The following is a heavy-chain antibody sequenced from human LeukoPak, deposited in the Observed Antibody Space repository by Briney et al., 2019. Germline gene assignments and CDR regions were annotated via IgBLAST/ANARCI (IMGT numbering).Heavy chain of an antibody. Sequence: GGSLRLSCATSGFTFTSYSINWVRQAPGKGLEWVAVIPYDGSTQYYADSVKGRFTISRDNSNDTLSLQMNSLKAEDTAVYYCAKGRMMATIMISFDYWGRGTLVTVSS. CDR3: AKGRMMATIMISFDY. V-gene: IGHV3-30*18. CDR1: GFTFTSYS. CDR2: IPYDGSTQ. D-gene: IGHD5-24*01. J-gene: IGHJ4*02.